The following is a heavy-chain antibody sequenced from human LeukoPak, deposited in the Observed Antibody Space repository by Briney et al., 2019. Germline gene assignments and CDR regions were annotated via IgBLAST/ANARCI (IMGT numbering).Heavy chain of an antibody. D-gene: IGHD4-17*01. CDR2: IRYDGSNK. V-gene: IGHV3-30*02. Sequence: PGGSLRLSCAASGFTFSSYGMHWVRQAPGKGLEWVAFIRYDGSNKYYADSVKGRFTISRDNSKNTLYLQMNSLRAEDTAVYYCAKGDRTTVTTRFDYWGQGTLVTVSS. CDR3: AKGDRTTVTTRFDY. CDR1: GFTFSSYG. J-gene: IGHJ4*02.